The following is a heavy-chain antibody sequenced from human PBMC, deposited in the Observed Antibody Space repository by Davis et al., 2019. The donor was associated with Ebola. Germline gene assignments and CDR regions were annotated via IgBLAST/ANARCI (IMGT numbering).Heavy chain of an antibody. CDR2: IYYSRST. V-gene: IGHV4-39*01. D-gene: IGHD3-16*01. CDR1: GGSISSSSYY. CDR3: AGQGRWGIRSLFDY. Sequence: SETLSLTCTLSGGSISSSSYYWGWHRQPPGKGLVWIGSIYYSRSTYYNPSLKSRVTISVDTSKNQFSLKLSSVTAADTAVYYCAGQGRWGIRSLFDYWGQGTLVTVSS. J-gene: IGHJ4*02.